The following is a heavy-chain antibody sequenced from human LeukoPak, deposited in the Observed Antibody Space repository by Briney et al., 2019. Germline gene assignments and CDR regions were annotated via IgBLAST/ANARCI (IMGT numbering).Heavy chain of an antibody. J-gene: IGHJ4*02. CDR2: ISSDASIT. D-gene: IGHD2-15*01. CDR1: GFTFSTYW. Sequence: GGSLRLSCAASGFTFSTYWMHWVRQDPGKGLVWVSRISSDASITSYANPVKGRFTISRDNAKNTLYLQMNSLRAEDTALYYCATSARTYIGSSLDYWGQGTLVTVSS. V-gene: IGHV3-74*01. CDR3: ATSARTYIGSSLDY.